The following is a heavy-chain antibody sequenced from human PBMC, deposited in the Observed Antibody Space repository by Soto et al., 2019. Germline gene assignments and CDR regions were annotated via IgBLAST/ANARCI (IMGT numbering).Heavy chain of an antibody. CDR1: GYTFTSYG. J-gene: IGHJ5*02. D-gene: IGHD4-17*01. V-gene: IGHV1-18*01. CDR3: ARVWGGFHGDYNWFDP. CDR2: ISAYNGNT. Sequence: ASVKVSCKASGYTFTSYGISWVRQAPGQGLEWMGWISAYNGNTNYAQKLQGRVTMTTDTSTSTAYMELRSLRSDDTAVYYCARVWGGFHGDYNWFDPWGQGTLVTVSS.